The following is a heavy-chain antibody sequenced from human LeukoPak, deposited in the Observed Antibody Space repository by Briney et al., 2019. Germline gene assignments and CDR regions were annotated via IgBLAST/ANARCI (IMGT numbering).Heavy chain of an antibody. Sequence: PSQTLSLTCTVSGGSISSGDYYWSWLRQPPGKGLEWIGYIYYSGSTYYNPSLKSRVTISVDTSKNQFSLKLSSVTAADTAVYYCARVLLWFGENPICWFDPWGQGTLVTVSS. CDR2: IYYSGST. CDR1: GGSISSGDYY. V-gene: IGHV4-30-4*01. D-gene: IGHD3-10*01. CDR3: ARVLLWFGENPICWFDP. J-gene: IGHJ5*02.